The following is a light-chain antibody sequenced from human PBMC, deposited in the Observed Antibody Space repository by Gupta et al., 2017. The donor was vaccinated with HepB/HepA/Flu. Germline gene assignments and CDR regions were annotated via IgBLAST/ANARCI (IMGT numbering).Light chain of an antibody. V-gene: IGKV3-20*01. Sequence: EIVLTQSPGTLPLSPGERATLSCRTSQSVSRNYIAWYQQKPGQAPRLLIYGASSRAPGIPYRFSGSGSGTDFTLTISRLEPEDFAGFYCQLSWTFGQGTKVEIK. J-gene: IGKJ1*01. CDR2: GAS. CDR1: QSVSRNY. CDR3: QLSWT.